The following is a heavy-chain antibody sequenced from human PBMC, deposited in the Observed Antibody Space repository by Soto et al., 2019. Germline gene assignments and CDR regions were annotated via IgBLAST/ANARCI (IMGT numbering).Heavy chain of an antibody. V-gene: IGHV3-72*01. J-gene: IGHJ4*02. CDR2: STNKASGYTT. CDR1: GFTFSGHF. CDR3: ASPQFGTFDY. Sequence: EVQLVESGGGLVQPGGSLRLSCATSGFTFSGHFMDWVRQAPGKGLAWVARSTNKASGYTTHYAASVIGRFSISRDDSKNSLYLQMDGLKTEDTAVYYCASPQFGTFDYWGQGTLVTVSS. D-gene: IGHD1-1*01.